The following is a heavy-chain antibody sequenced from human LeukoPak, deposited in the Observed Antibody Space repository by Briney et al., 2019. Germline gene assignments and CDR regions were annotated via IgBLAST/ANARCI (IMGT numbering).Heavy chain of an antibody. CDR1: GFTFSSYS. V-gene: IGHV3-21*01. J-gene: IGHJ3*02. Sequence: SGGSLRLSCAASGFTFSSYSMNWVRQAPGKGLEWVSSISSSSSYIYYADSVKGRFTISRDNAKNSLYLQMNSLRAEDTAVYYCAREMNPGEVAFDIWGQGTMVTVSS. CDR2: ISSSSSYI. D-gene: IGHD1-14*01. CDR3: AREMNPGEVAFDI.